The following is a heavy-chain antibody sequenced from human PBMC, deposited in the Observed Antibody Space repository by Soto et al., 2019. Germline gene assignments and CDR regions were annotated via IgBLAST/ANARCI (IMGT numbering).Heavy chain of an antibody. D-gene: IGHD2-15*01. CDR2: ISAYNGNT. Sequence: ASVKVSCKASGYTFTSYGISRVRQAPGQGLEWMGWISAYNGNTNYAQKLQGRVTMTTDTSTSTAYMELRSLRSDDTAVYYCARGDCSGGSCYSQGVWWYYGRDVWGQ. J-gene: IGHJ6*02. CDR1: GYTFTSYG. CDR3: ARGDCSGGSCYSQGVWWYYGRDV. V-gene: IGHV1-18*01.